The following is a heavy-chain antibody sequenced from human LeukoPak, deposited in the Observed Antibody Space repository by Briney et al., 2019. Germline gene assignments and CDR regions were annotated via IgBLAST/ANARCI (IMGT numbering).Heavy chain of an antibody. CDR3: ARDLEAVVDY. V-gene: IGHV3-30*02. CDR2: IRYDGSNK. Sequence: PGGSLRLSCAASGFTFSSYGMHWVRQAPGKGLEWVAFIRYDGSNKYYADSVKGRFTISRDNSKNTLYLQMNSLRAEDTAVYYCARDLEAVVDYWGQGTLVTVSS. J-gene: IGHJ4*02. D-gene: IGHD2-2*01. CDR1: GFTFSSYG.